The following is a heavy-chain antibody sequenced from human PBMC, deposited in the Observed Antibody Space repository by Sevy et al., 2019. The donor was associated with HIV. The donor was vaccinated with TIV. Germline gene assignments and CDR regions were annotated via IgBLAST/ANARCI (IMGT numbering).Heavy chain of an antibody. CDR3: ARDLYERTFDY. Sequence: SSVKVSCKASGYSFIGYQVHWVRQAPGQGLAWIGRINPNSGATIYAQTFQGRVTMTRDTSISTAYMELSGLRSDDTAVYYCARDLYERTFDYWGQGTLVTVSS. D-gene: IGHD3-16*01. CDR2: INPNSGAT. J-gene: IGHJ4*02. CDR1: GYSFIGYQ. V-gene: IGHV1-2*06.